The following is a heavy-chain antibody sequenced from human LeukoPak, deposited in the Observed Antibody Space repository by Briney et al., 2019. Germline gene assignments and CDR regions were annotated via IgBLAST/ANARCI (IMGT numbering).Heavy chain of an antibody. J-gene: IGHJ4*02. D-gene: IGHD6-19*01. CDR2: ILYDGSKE. V-gene: IGHV3-30-3*01. Sequence: PGGSLRLSCAVSGFTFSSYAMHWVRQAPGKGLEWVAIILYDGSKEYYADSVKGRFTISRDNSKNTLYLQMNSLRPEDTAVYYCARDRGLLDGSSGWYFDYWGQGTLVIVSS. CDR3: ARDRGLLDGSSGWYFDY. CDR1: GFTFSSYA.